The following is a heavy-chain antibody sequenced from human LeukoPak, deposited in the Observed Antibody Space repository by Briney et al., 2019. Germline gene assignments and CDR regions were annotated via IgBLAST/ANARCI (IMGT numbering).Heavy chain of an antibody. CDR2: IDPSDSYT. CDR3: ARHLGQGGWLQWFGEQYYYYGMDV. V-gene: IGHV5-10-1*01. J-gene: IGHJ6*04. Sequence: GESLKISCKGSGYSFTSYWISWVRPMPGKGLEWMGRIDPSDSYTNYSPSFQGHVTISADKSISTAYLQWSSLKASDTAMYYCARHLGQGGWLQWFGEQYYYYGMDVWGKGTTVTVSS. CDR1: GYSFTSYW. D-gene: IGHD3-10*01.